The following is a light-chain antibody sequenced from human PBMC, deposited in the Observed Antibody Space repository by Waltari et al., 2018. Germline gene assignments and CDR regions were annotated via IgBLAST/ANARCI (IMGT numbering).Light chain of an antibody. CDR1: QGISSY. J-gene: IGKJ4*01. V-gene: IGKV1-9*01. Sequence: DIQLTQSPSFLSASVGDRVTITCRASQGISSYLAWYQQKPGKAPKLLIYAASPLQSGVSSRFSGSGSGTEFTLTISSLQPEDFATYYCQQLNSYLTFGGGTKVEIK. CDR2: AAS. CDR3: QQLNSYLT.